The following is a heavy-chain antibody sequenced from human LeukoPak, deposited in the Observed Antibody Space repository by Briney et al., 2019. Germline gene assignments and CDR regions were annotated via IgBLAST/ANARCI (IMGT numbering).Heavy chain of an antibody. CDR1: GYTFINYD. CDR2: LNPNSGNR. V-gene: IGHV1-8*01. J-gene: IGHJ5*02. D-gene: IGHD3-16*01. Sequence: ASVKVSCKASGYTFINYDINWVRQAPGQGLEWIGWLNPNSGNRGFARKFQDRVTLTRDTSISTAYMDLYSLTSEDTAVYYCVRGNMIRFGGVSWGQGSLVTVSS. CDR3: VRGNMIRFGGVS.